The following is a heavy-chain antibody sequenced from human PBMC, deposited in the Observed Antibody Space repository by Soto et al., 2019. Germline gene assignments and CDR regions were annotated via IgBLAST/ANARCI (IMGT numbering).Heavy chain of an antibody. CDR2: IIPIFGTA. J-gene: IGHJ2*01. CDR3: ASLAVAGAHWYFDL. V-gene: IGHV1-69*12. D-gene: IGHD6-19*01. CDR1: GGTFSSYA. Sequence: QFQLVQSGAEVKKPGSSVKVSCKASGGTFSSYAISWGRQAPGQGLEWMGGIIPIFGTANYAQKFQGRVTITADESTSTAYMELSSLRSEDTAVYYCASLAVAGAHWYFDLWGRGTLVTVSS.